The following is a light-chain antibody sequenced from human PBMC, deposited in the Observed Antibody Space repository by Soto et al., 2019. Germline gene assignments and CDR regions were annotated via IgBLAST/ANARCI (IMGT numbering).Light chain of an antibody. V-gene: IGKV3-20*01. Sequence: EIVLTQSPGTLSLSPGERATLSCMASQTVSGSYLAWYQQKPGQAPRLLIYGASSRATGIPDRFSGSGSGTDFTLTISRLEPEDFAVYYCQQYVTSPWTLGQGTKVEIK. CDR3: QQYVTSPWT. CDR2: GAS. CDR1: QTVSGSY. J-gene: IGKJ1*01.